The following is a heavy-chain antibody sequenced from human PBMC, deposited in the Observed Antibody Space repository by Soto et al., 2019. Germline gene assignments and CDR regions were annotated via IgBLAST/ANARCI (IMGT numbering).Heavy chain of an antibody. V-gene: IGHV3-23*01. Sequence: EVQLLESGGGLVQPGGSLRLSCTASGFTFSSYAMSWVRQAPGKGLEWVSGINSGGDNTYYADSVKGRFSISRDNSKNTVYLKMNSLRAEDTALYYCARALPAWFGPSGQGALVTVSS. CDR2: INSGGDNT. J-gene: IGHJ5*02. CDR1: GFTFSSYA. CDR3: ARALPAWFGP.